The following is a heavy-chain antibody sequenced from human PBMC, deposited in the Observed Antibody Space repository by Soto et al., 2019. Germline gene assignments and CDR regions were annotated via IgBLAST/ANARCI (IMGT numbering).Heavy chain of an antibody. V-gene: IGHV1-24*01. D-gene: IGHD1-1*01. CDR2: FDPEDGET. CDR3: TAGGTRWLHSPFDY. Sequence: QVQLLQSGAEVKKPGASVKVSCKVSGHTLTELSMHWVRQAPGRGLEWMGGFDPEDGETIFAQKFQRRVTMTEDTSTNTTYMELTSMRSEDPAVYYCTAGGTRWLHSPFDYWGQGTLVTISS. CDR1: GHTLTELS. J-gene: IGHJ4*02.